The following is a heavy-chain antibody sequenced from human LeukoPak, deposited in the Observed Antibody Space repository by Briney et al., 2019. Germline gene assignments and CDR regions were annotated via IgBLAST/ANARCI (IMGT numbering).Heavy chain of an antibody. J-gene: IGHJ5*02. CDR2: INPSGGST. V-gene: IGHV1-46*01. CDR1: GDIFTSYY. CDR3: ARDHNFRDYYDSSGYLNWFDP. Sequence: ASVKVSCKASGDIFTSYYVHWVRQAPGQGLEWMGIINPSGGSTSYAQNFQGRVTMTRDTSTSTVYMGLSSLRSEDTAVYYCARDHNFRDYYDSSGYLNWFDPWGQGTLVTVSS. D-gene: IGHD3-22*01.